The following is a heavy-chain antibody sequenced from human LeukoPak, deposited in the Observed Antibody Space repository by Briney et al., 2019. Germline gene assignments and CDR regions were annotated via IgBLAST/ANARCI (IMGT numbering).Heavy chain of an antibody. Sequence: GGSLRLSCAASGFTFSSYSMNWVRQAPGKGLEWVSSISSSSSYIYYADSVKGRFTISRDNAKNSLYLQMNSLRAEDTAVYYCASGGRRDLGYCSSTSCYAQYYFDYWGQGTLVTVSS. J-gene: IGHJ4*02. CDR1: GFTFSSYS. D-gene: IGHD2-2*01. V-gene: IGHV3-21*01. CDR2: ISSSSSYI. CDR3: ASGGRRDLGYCSSTSCYAQYYFDY.